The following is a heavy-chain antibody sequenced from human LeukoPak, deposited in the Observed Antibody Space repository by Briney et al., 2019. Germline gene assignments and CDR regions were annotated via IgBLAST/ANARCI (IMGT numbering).Heavy chain of an antibody. CDR3: AHGTMYQLDY. CDR1: GFSFRSDG. D-gene: IGHD2-2*01. V-gene: IGHV3-23*01. CDR2: ILGGAGST. Sequence: GGSLRLSCAASGFSFRSDGMSWVHQAPGKGLEWVSGILGGAGSTYYADSVKGRFTISRDNSKNTLYLQMNSLRAEDTAVYYCAHGTMYQLDYWGQGTLVTVSS. J-gene: IGHJ4*02.